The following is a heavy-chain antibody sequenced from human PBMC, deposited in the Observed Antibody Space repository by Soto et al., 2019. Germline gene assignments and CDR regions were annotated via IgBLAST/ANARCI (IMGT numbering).Heavy chain of an antibody. CDR3: XXXXXXXXXXXXXXYYYGMDV. Sequence: EVQLVESGGGLVQPGGSLRLSCAASGFTFSSYDMHWVRQATGKGLEWVSAIGTAGDTYYPGSVKGRFTISRENAKNSXXXXXXXXXXXXXXXXXXXXXXXXXXXXXXXXYYYGMDVWGQGTTVTVSS. CDR2: IGTAGDT. J-gene: IGHJ6*02. V-gene: IGHV3-13*01. CDR1: GFTFSSYD.